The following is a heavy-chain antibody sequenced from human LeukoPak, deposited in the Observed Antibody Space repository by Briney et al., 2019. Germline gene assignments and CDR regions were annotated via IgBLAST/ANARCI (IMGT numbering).Heavy chain of an antibody. J-gene: IGHJ6*02. D-gene: IGHD1-1*01. CDR2: ISYDGSNK. CDR3: AGVQLLYYYYGMDV. V-gene: IGHV3-30-3*01. CDR1: GFTFSSYA. Sequence: PGRSLRLSCAASGFTFSSYAMHWVRQAPGKGLEWVAVISYDGSNKYYADSVKGRFTISRDNSKNTLYLQMNSLRAEDTAVYYCAGVQLLYYYYGMDVWGQGTTVTVSS.